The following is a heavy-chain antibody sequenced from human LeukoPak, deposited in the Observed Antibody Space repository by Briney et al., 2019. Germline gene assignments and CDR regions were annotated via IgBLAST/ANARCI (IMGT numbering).Heavy chain of an antibody. D-gene: IGHD5-12*01. Sequence: ASVKISCKSFGYTFTDYYRHWVRQAPGKGLEWMGRVDPEDGETIYAEKFQGRLTMTADTSTDTAYMDLSSLTSEDAAVYYCTLRRVATAYWGQGTLVTVSS. CDR1: GYTFTDYY. V-gene: IGHV1-69-2*01. CDR3: TLRRVATAY. CDR2: VDPEDGET. J-gene: IGHJ4*01.